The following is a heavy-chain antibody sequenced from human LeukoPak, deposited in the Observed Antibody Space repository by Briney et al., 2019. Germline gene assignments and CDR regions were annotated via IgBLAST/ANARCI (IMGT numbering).Heavy chain of an antibody. J-gene: IGHJ3*02. CDR2: INPNSGGT. D-gene: IGHD6-19*01. CDR3: ARALGSGSNFDI. Sequence: GASVKVSCKASGYTFTGYYMHWVRQAPGQGLEWMGWINPNSGGTNYAQKFQGRATMTRDTSISTAYMELSRLRSDDTAVYYCARALGSGSNFDIWGQGTMVTVSS. CDR1: GYTFTGYY. V-gene: IGHV1-2*02.